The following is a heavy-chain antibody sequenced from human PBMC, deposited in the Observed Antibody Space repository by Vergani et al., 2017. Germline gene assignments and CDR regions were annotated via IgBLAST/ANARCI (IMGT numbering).Heavy chain of an antibody. CDR3: ARSGNWNSYWYFDL. Sequence: QVQLQESGPGLVKPSQTLSLTCTVSGGSISSGGYYWSWIRQHPGKGLEWIGYIYYSVSTYYNPSLKSRVTISVDTSKNQFSLKLSSVTAADTAVYYCARSGNWNSYWYFDLWGRGTLVTVSS. D-gene: IGHD1-1*01. V-gene: IGHV4-31*03. CDR1: GGSISSGGYY. CDR2: IYYSVST. J-gene: IGHJ2*01.